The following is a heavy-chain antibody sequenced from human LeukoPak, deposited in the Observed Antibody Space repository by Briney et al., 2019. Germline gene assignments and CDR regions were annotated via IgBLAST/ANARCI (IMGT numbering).Heavy chain of an antibody. CDR3: ARCPRRFGELYHFDY. V-gene: IGHV5-51*01. CDR2: IYPGDSDT. CDR1: GYSFTSYW. Sequence: GESLKISCKCSGYSFTSYWIGWVRQMPGKGLEWMGIIYPGDSDTRYSPSFQGQVTISADKSISTAYLQWSSLKASDTAMYYCARCPRRFGELYHFDYWGQGTLVTVSS. D-gene: IGHD3-10*01. J-gene: IGHJ4*02.